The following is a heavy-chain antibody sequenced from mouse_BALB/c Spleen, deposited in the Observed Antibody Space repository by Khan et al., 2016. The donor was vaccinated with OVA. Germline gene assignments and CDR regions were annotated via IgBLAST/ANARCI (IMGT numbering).Heavy chain of an antibody. D-gene: IGHD1-1*02. V-gene: IGHV2-6-5*01. CDR1: GFSLTDYG. CDR3: AKLLWSHYYAMDY. CDR2: IWGGGST. Sequence: QVRLQQSGPGLMAPSQSLSITCTVSGFSLTDYGVSWIRQPPGKGLEWLGLIWGGGSTYYNSGLKSRLSINKDNSKSQVFLKMNSLQTYDTAMYYCAKLLWSHYYAMDYWGQGTSVTVSS. J-gene: IGHJ4*01.